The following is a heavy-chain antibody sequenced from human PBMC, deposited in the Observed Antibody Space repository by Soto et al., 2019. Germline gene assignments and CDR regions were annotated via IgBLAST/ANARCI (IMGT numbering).Heavy chain of an antibody. D-gene: IGHD3-9*01. CDR1: GGTFSSYA. CDR2: IIPIFGTA. Sequence: QVQLVQSGAEVKKPGSSVKVSCKASGGTFSSYAISWVRQAPGQGLEWMGGIIPIFGTANYAQKFQGRVTITADESTSTAYMELSSLRSEDTAVYYCARANANVDYDILTGYSFDYWGQGTLVTVSS. J-gene: IGHJ4*02. V-gene: IGHV1-69*01. CDR3: ARANANVDYDILTGYSFDY.